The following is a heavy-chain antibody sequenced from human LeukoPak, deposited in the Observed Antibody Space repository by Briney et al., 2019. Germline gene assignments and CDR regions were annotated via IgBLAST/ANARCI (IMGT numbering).Heavy chain of an antibody. CDR3: ARTTEGGYTYNSFYYYYMDV. J-gene: IGHJ6*03. D-gene: IGHD5-18*01. Sequence: SETLSLTCTVSGGSISSYYWSWILQPPGKGLEWLGYIYYSGSTNYNPSLKSRISISVDTSKNQFSLKLSSVTAADTAVYYCARTTEGGYTYNSFYYYYMDVWGKGTTVTISS. CDR2: IYYSGST. V-gene: IGHV4-59*01. CDR1: GGSISSYY.